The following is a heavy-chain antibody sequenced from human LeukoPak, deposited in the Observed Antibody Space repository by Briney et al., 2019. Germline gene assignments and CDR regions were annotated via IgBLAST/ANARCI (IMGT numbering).Heavy chain of an antibody. CDR2: INPNSGGT. Sequence: ASVKVSCKASGGTFSSNAISWVRQAPGQGLEWMGWINPNSGGTNYAQKFQGRVTMTRDTSISTAYMELSRLTSDDTAVYYCARSVAVAIWFGEAYFDYWGQGTLLTVSS. J-gene: IGHJ4*02. D-gene: IGHD3-10*01. CDR1: GGTFSSNA. CDR3: ARSVAVAIWFGEAYFDY. V-gene: IGHV1-2*02.